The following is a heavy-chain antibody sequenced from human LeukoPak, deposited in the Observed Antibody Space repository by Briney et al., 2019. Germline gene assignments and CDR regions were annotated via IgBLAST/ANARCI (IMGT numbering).Heavy chain of an antibody. V-gene: IGHV4-34*01. Sequence: SETLSLTCAVYGGSFSGYYWSWIRQHPGKGLEWIGEINHSGSTNYNPSLKSRVTISVDTSKNQFSLKLSSVTAADTAVYYCARGGATYYDILTGYYIPEPFDYWGQGTLVTVSS. CDR3: ARGGATYYDILTGYYIPEPFDY. D-gene: IGHD3-9*01. CDR2: INHSGST. CDR1: GGSFSGYY. J-gene: IGHJ4*02.